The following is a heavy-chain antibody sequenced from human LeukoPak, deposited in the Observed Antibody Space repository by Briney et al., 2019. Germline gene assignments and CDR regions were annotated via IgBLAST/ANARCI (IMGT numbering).Heavy chain of an antibody. CDR3: ASSPPVEWELLFGYFDY. CDR1: GFTFSSYS. CDR2: ISSSSSYI. D-gene: IGHD1-26*01. J-gene: IGHJ4*02. Sequence: PGGSLRLSCAASGFTFSSYSMNWVRQAPGKGLEWVSSISSSSSYIYYADSVKGRFTISRDNAKNSLYLQMNSLRAEDTTVYYCASSPPVEWELLFGYFDYWGQGTLVTVSS. V-gene: IGHV3-21*01.